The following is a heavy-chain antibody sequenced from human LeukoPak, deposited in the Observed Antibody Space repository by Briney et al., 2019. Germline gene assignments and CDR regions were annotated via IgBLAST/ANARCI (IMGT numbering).Heavy chain of an antibody. CDR2: ISAYNGNT. CDR1: GCTFTSYG. D-gene: IGHD6-19*01. V-gene: IGHV1-18*01. Sequence: GASVKVACKASGCTFTSYGISWVRQAPGQGLEWMGWISAYNGNTNYAQKLQGRVTMTTDTSTSTAYMELRSLRSDDTALYYCASGAGPYYFDYWGQGTLVTVSS. CDR3: ASGAGPYYFDY. J-gene: IGHJ4*02.